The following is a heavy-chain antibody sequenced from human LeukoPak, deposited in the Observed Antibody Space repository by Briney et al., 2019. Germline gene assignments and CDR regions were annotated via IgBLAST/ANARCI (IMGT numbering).Heavy chain of an antibody. D-gene: IGHD3-22*01. V-gene: IGHV3-30*18. CDR2: ISYDGSDK. CDR1: GFTFSAYG. Sequence: PGGSLRLSCAASGFTFSAYGMHWVRQAPGKGLEWVAVISYDGSDKNTADSVKGRFTVSRDNSKNTLYLQMNSLRAEDTAVYYCAKRDSSGYYYFDYWGQGTLVTVSS. CDR3: AKRDSSGYYYFDY. J-gene: IGHJ4*02.